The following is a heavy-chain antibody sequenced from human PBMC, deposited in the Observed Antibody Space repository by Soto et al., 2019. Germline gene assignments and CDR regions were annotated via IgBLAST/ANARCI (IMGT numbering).Heavy chain of an antibody. D-gene: IGHD3-3*01. Sequence: SETRSLTCAVSGYPISSGYYWGWIRQSPGKGLEWIGSLYHSGSTYYNPSLKSRVTISVDSSKNQFSLRLTSVTAADTAVYYCARNSYYDFWSGYQRGFDLRGQGTLVT. J-gene: IGHJ4*02. V-gene: IGHV4-38-2*01. CDR2: LYHSGST. CDR1: GYPISSGYY. CDR3: ARNSYYDFWSGYQRGFDL.